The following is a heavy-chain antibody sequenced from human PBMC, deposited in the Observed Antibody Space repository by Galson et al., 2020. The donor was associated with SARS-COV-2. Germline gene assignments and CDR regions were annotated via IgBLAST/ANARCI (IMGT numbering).Heavy chain of an antibody. CDR2: ISYTGRT. Sequence: SQTLSLPCTVSGASISGNYWSWIRQPPGKGLEWIGYISYTGRTNHNPSLKSRVTLSVDTSRNQFSLKLSSVTAADTAVYYCAKFYCTTSCSHFDYWGQGALVTVSS. D-gene: IGHD2-2*01. V-gene: IGHV4-59*01. J-gene: IGHJ4*02. CDR3: AKFYCTTSCSHFDY. CDR1: GASISGNY.